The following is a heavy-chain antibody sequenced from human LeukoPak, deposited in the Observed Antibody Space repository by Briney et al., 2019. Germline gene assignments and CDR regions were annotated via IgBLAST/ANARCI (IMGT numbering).Heavy chain of an antibody. CDR1: GYSISSGYY. D-gene: IGHD2/OR15-2a*01. V-gene: IGHV4-38-2*02. J-gene: IGHJ5*02. CDR3: ARDNSPNWFDP. Sequence: SETLSLTCTVSGYSISSGYYWGWIRQPPGKGLEWIGSIYHSGNTYYNMSLKSRVTISVDKSKNQFSLKLSSVTAADTAVYYCARDNSPNWFDPWGQGTLVTVSS. CDR2: IYHSGNT.